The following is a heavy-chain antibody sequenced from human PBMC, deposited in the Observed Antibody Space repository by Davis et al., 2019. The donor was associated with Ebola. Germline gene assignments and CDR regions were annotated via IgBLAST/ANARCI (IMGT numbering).Heavy chain of an antibody. CDR1: GGSISSSSYY. D-gene: IGHD3-3*01. CDR2: IYYRGST. Sequence: SETLSLTCTVSGGSISSSSYYWSWIRQPPGKGLEWIGYIYYRGSTNYNPSLKSRVTISVDTSKNQFSLKLSSVTAADTAVYYCARGNGYYTRDFDYWGQGTLVTVSS. CDR3: ARGNGYYTRDFDY. V-gene: IGHV4-61*05. J-gene: IGHJ4*02.